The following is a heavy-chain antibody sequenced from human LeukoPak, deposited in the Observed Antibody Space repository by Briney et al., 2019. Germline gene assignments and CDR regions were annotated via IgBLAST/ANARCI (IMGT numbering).Heavy chain of an antibody. V-gene: IGHV4-34*01. J-gene: IGHJ5*02. CDR3: ARGRGYSYGYCWFDP. D-gene: IGHD5-18*01. Sequence: SETLSLTCAVYGGSFSGYYWSWIRQPPGKGLEWIGEINHSGSTNYNPSLKSRVTISVDTPKIQFSLKLSSVTAADTAVYYCARGRGYSYGYCWFDPWGQGTLVTVSS. CDR2: INHSGST. CDR1: GGSFSGYY.